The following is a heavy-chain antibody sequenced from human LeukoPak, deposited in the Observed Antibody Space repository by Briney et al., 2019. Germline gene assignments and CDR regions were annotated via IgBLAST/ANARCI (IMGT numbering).Heavy chain of an antibody. CDR3: ASDRGSSWADYYYYMDV. Sequence: VASVKVSSKASGGTFSSYAISWVRQAPGQGLEWMGGIIPIFGTANYAQKFQGRVTITTDESTSTAYMELSSLRSEDTAVYYCASDRGSSWADYYYYMDVWGKGTTVTVSS. CDR2: IIPIFGTA. CDR1: GGTFSSYA. J-gene: IGHJ6*03. D-gene: IGHD6-13*01. V-gene: IGHV1-69*05.